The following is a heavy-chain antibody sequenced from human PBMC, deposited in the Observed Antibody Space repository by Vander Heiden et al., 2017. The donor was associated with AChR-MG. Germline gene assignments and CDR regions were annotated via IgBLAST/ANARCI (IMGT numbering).Heavy chain of an antibody. J-gene: IGHJ5*02. CDR2: ISWNSGSI. V-gene: IGHV3-9*02. Sequence: EVQLVESGGGLVQPGRSLRLSCAASAFPSDDYAMHWVRQAPGKGLEWVSGISWNSGSIGYADSVKGRFTISRDNAKNSLYLQINSLRAEDTALYYCAKAVAPEGEHWFDPWGQGTLVTVSS. CDR3: AKAVAPEGEHWFDP. D-gene: IGHD1-26*01. CDR1: AFPSDDYA.